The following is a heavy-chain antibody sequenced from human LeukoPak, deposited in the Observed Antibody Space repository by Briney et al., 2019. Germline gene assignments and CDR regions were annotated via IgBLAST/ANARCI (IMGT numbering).Heavy chain of an antibody. J-gene: IGHJ4*02. D-gene: IGHD5-24*01. CDR3: ASTVEMATAYYFDY. CDR2: IIPIFGIA. CDR1: GGTFSIYA. V-gene: IGHV1-69*10. Sequence: SVKVSFKASGGTFSIYAISWVRQAPGQGLEWMGRIIPIFGIANYAQKFQGRVTITADKSTSTAYMELSSLRSEDTAVYYCASTVEMATAYYFDYWGQGTLVTVSS.